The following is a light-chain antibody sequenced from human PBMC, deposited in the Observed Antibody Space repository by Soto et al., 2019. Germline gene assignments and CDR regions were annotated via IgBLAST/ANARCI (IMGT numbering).Light chain of an antibody. V-gene: IGKV3-20*01. CDR1: QSVSSTY. Sequence: EIVLPQSPGTLSLSPGERATLSCRASQSVSSTYLAWYQQKPGQAPRLLMYDASTRATGTPDRFSGSGSGTDFTLTISRLEPEDFAVYFCQQYGNSRTFGQGTKVDIK. J-gene: IGKJ1*01. CDR2: DAS. CDR3: QQYGNSRT.